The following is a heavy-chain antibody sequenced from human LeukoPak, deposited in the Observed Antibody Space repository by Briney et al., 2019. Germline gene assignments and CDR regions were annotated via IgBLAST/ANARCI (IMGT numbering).Heavy chain of an antibody. D-gene: IGHD3-22*01. CDR1: GFTFSSYS. J-gene: IGHJ3*02. CDR3: ARDSDSSAVVRGDAFDI. CDR2: ISSSSSYI. V-gene: IGHV3-21*01. Sequence: PGGSLRLSCAASGFTFSSYSMNWVRQAPGKGLEWVSSISSSSSYIYYADSVKGRFTISRDNAKNSLYLQMNSLRAEDTAVYYCARDSDSSAVVRGDAFDIWGQGTMVTVSS.